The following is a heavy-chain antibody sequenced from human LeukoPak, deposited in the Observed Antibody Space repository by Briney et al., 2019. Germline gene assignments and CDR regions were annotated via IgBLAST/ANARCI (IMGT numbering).Heavy chain of an antibody. V-gene: IGHV3-23*01. D-gene: IGHD2-2*01. Sequence: GGSLSLSCAASGFTFSSYAMSWVRQAPGKGLEWVSAISGSGGSTYYADSVKGRFTISRDNSKNTLYLQMNSLRAEDTAVYYCAKDDCSSTSCYFWGYYMDVWGKGTTVTVSS. CDR3: AKDDCSSTSCYFWGYYMDV. CDR2: ISGSGGST. CDR1: GFTFSSYA. J-gene: IGHJ6*03.